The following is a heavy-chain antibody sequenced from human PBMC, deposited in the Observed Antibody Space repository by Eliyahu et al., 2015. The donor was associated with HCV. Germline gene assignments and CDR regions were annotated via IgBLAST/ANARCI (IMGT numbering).Heavy chain of an antibody. CDR2: IWYDGSNK. Sequence: QVQLVESGGGVVQPGRSLRLSCAASGFTXSXYGXHWVRQAPGKGLEWVAVIWYDGSNKYYADSVKGRFTISRDNSKNTLYLQMNSLRAEDTAVYYCARGPYWDSSGYYPYYFDYWGQGTLVTVSS. CDR3: ARGPYWDSSGYYPYYFDY. V-gene: IGHV3-33*01. D-gene: IGHD3-22*01. CDR1: GFTXSXYG. J-gene: IGHJ4*02.